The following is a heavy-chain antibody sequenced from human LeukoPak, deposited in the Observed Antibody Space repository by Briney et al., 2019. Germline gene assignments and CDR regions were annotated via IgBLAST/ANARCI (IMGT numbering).Heavy chain of an antibody. V-gene: IGHV3-30-3*01. CDR3: ARDRSIAARRNYYYYYMDV. CDR1: GFTFSSYA. J-gene: IGHJ6*03. CDR2: ISYDGSNK. Sequence: GRSLRLSCAASGFTFSSYAMHWVRQAPGKGLEWVAVISYDGSNKYYADSVKGRFTISRDNSKNTLYLQMNSLRAEDTAVYYCARDRSIAARRNYYYYYMDVWGKGTTVTVSS. D-gene: IGHD6-6*01.